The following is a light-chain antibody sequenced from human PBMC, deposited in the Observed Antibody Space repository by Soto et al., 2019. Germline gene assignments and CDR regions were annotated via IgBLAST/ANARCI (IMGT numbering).Light chain of an antibody. V-gene: IGKV1-5*01. CDR1: QSISSW. CDR3: LQDINYPWT. J-gene: IGKJ1*01. CDR2: AAS. Sequence: DIQMTQSPSTLSASVGDRVTITCRASQSISSWLAWYQQKPGKAPKLLIYAASSLESGVPSRFSGSGSGTEFTLAISSLQPEDSATYYCLQDINYPWTFGQGTKVDIK.